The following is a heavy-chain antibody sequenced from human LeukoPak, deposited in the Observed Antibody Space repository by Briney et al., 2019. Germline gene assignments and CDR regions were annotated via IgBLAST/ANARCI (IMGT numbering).Heavy chain of an antibody. D-gene: IGHD4-23*01. J-gene: IGHJ4*02. CDR3: ANTLTVAQYYFGY. Sequence: GGSLRLSCAASGFTFSSYGMHWVRQAPGKGLEWVAFIRYDGSNKHYADSVKGRFTISRDNSKNTLYLQMNSLRAEDTAVYYCANTLTVAQYYFGYWGQGTLVTVSS. CDR2: IRYDGSNK. V-gene: IGHV3-30*02. CDR1: GFTFSSYG.